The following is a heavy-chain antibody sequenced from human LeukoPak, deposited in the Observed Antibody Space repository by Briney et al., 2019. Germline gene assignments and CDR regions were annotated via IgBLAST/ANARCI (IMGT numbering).Heavy chain of an antibody. Sequence: GESLKISCKGSGYSFTSYWIGWVRQMPGKGLEWMGIIYPGDSDTRYSPSFQGQVTISADKSISTAYLQWSSLKASDTAMYYCARWDYDFWSGSSYYFDYWGQGTLVTVSS. V-gene: IGHV5-51*01. J-gene: IGHJ4*02. CDR1: GYSFTSYW. D-gene: IGHD3-3*01. CDR3: ARWDYDFWSGSSYYFDY. CDR2: IYPGDSDT.